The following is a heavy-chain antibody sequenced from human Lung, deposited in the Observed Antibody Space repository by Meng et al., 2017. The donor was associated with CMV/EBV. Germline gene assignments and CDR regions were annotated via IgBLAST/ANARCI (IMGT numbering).Heavy chain of an antibody. V-gene: IGHV3-30*02. Sequence: GGSXRLXCAASGFNFRIYGMHWVRQLPGKGLEWVAFIRYDEKTKYYADSVKGRFTISRDNSKNTLYLQMNILRAEDTAVYYCVKDFPGDCYPLCYYFSHGMDVXGQGXLVTVSS. D-gene: IGHD2-21*01. CDR2: IRYDEKTK. CDR3: VKDFPGDCYPLCYYFSHGMDV. J-gene: IGHJ6*02. CDR1: GFNFRIYG.